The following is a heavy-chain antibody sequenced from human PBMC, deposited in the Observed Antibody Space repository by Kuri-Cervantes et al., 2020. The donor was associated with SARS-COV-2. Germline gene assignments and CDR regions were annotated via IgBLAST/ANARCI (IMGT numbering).Heavy chain of an antibody. V-gene: IGHV3-23*01. Sequence: GGSLRLSCAASGFTFSSYAMSWVRQAPGKGLEWVSAISGSGGSTYYADSVKGRFTISRDNSKNTLYLQMNSLRAEDTAVYYCAKLGGGDYDFWSGYSDYYYDMDVWGQGTTVTVSS. CDR1: GFTFSSYA. CDR3: AKLGGGDYDFWSGYSDYYYDMDV. J-gene: IGHJ6*02. D-gene: IGHD3-3*01. CDR2: ISGSGGST.